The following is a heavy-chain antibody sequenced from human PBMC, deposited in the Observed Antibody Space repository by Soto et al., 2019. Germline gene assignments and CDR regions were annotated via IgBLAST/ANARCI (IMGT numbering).Heavy chain of an antibody. J-gene: IGHJ6*02. CDR2: IYHSGST. CDR3: ARDTAMVAYYYGMDV. CDR1: GYAISSGYY. D-gene: IGHD5-18*01. V-gene: IGHV4-38-2*02. Sequence: SETLSLTCAVSGYAISSGYYWGWIRQPPGKGLEWIGSIYHSGSTYYNPSLKSRVTISVDTSKNQFSLKLSSVTAADTAVYYCARDTAMVAYYYGMDVWGQGTTVTVSS.